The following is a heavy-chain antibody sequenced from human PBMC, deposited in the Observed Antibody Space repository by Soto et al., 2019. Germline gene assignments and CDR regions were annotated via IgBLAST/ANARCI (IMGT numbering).Heavy chain of an antibody. CDR1: GFTFRSYG. Sequence: QVQLVESGGGVVQPGRSLRLSCAASGFTFRSYGMHWVRQAPGKWLEWVAVIWYDGSNKYYADSVKGRFTISRDNSKNTLYLQMNSLRAEDTAVYYCARERIQYRALGWLDPWGQGTLVTVSS. CDR2: IWYDGSNK. D-gene: IGHD4-4*01. J-gene: IGHJ5*02. V-gene: IGHV3-33*01. CDR3: ARERIQYRALGWLDP.